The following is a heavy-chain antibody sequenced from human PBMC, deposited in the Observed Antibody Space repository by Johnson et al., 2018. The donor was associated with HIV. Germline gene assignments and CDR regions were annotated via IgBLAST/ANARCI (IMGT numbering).Heavy chain of an antibody. CDR3: ARDGYSGGFDI. V-gene: IGHV3-72*01. Sequence: EVQLVESGGGVVQPGRSLRLSCEASGFTFSDHYMDWVRQAPGKGLEWVGRSRNKANTYTTEYAVSVKGRFTISRDDSKNSLYLQMNSLKTEDTAVYYCARDGYSGGFDIWGQGTMVTVSS. CDR2: SRNKANTYTT. CDR1: GFTFSDHY. J-gene: IGHJ3*02. D-gene: IGHD2-21*01.